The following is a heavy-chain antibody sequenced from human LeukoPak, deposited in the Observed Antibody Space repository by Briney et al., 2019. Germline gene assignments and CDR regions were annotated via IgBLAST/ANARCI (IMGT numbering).Heavy chain of an antibody. V-gene: IGHV1-69*06. J-gene: IGHJ3*02. CDR2: IIPIFGTA. CDR1: GGTFSSYA. CDR3: ARALDYGILTGYPRVGAFDI. Sequence: SVKVSCKASGGTFSSYAISWVRQAPGQGLEWMGGIIPIFGTANYAQKFQGRVTITADKSTSTAYMELSSLRSEDTAVYYCARALDYGILTGYPRVGAFDIWGQGTMVTVSS. D-gene: IGHD3-9*01.